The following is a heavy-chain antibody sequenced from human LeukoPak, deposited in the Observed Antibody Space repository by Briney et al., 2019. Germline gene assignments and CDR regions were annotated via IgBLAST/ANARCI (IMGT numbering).Heavy chain of an antibody. Sequence: ASETLSPTCTVSGGSISSYYWSWIRQPPGKGLEWIGYIYYSGSTNYNPSLKSRVTISVDTSKNQFSLKLSSVTAADTAVYYCARHSPVGRYYDSSGYGDFDYWGHGTLVTVSS. J-gene: IGHJ4*01. V-gene: IGHV4-59*08. D-gene: IGHD3-22*01. CDR3: ARHSPVGRYYDSSGYGDFDY. CDR1: GGSISSYY. CDR2: IYYSGST.